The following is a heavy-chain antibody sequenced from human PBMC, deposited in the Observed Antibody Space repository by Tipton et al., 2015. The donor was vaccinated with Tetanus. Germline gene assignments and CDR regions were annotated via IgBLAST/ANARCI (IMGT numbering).Heavy chain of an antibody. CDR1: GGSISSYY. CDR2: IYYSGST. Sequence: TLSLTCTVSGGSISSYYWSWIRQPPGKGLEWIGYIYYSGSTYYNPSLKSRVTISVDTSKNQFSLKLSSVTAADTAVYYCARVIWFGELLFADYYFDYWGQGTLVTVSS. CDR3: ARVIWFGELLFADYYFDY. D-gene: IGHD3-10*01. J-gene: IGHJ4*01. V-gene: IGHV4-59*12.